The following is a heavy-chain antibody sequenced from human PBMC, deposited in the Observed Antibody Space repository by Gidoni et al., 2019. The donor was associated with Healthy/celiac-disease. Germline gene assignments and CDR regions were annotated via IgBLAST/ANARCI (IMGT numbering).Heavy chain of an antibody. D-gene: IGHD3-22*01. J-gene: IGHJ3*02. CDR2: IYSGGST. Sequence: EVQLVESGGGLVQPGGSLRLSCAASGFTVSRKYRSWVRQAPGKGLGWVSVIYSGGSTYYADSVKGRFTISRDNSKNTLYLQMNSLRAEDTAVYYCARGTWSITMIVVAAGAFDIWGQGTMVTVSS. CDR1: GFTVSRKY. CDR3: ARGTWSITMIVVAAGAFDI. V-gene: IGHV3-66*02.